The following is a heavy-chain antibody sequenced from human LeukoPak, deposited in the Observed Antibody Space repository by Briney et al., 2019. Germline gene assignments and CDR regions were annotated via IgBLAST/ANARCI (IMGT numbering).Heavy chain of an antibody. CDR1: GGSVSSGNYY. CDR3: ARDPSGYFNY. CDR2: RHYSGST. Sequence: SETLSLTCTVSGGSVSSGNYYWSWIRQPPGKGLEWIGYRHYSGSTNYNPSLKSRVTISADTSKNQFSLKLSSVTAADTAVYYCARDPSGYFNYWGQGTLATVSS. D-gene: IGHD3-22*01. J-gene: IGHJ4*02. V-gene: IGHV4-61*01.